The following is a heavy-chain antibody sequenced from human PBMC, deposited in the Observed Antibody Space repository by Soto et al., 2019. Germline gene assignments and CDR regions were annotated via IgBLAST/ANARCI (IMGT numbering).Heavy chain of an antibody. CDR3: ARRTVNIRTFYSGLKTHCFDY. CDR2: TIYSGST. J-gene: IGHJ4*02. V-gene: IGHV4-39*01. Sequence: QLQLHESGPGLVKPSETLSPPSLSLGTPLVIGINSGGGFPHPPGKGLGGMGGTIYSGSTYYNPSLQSRVAISVDTSKNQFSLKLKSVTAADTAIYYCARRTVNIRTFYSGLKTHCFDYWGQGAPVTVSS. D-gene: IGHD6-19*01. CDR1: GTPLVIGINS.